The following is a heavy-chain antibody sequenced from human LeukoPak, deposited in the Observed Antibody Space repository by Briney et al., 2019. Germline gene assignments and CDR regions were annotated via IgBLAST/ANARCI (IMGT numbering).Heavy chain of an antibody. CDR2: ISRSGSAI. J-gene: IGHJ4*02. Sequence: GGSLRLSCAASGFTFSSYEMNWVRQAPGKGLEWVSYISRSGSAIYYADSVKGRFTISRDNAKNSLHLQMNSLRAEDTAVYYCARGSASRGGGSDFDYWGQGTLVTVSS. CDR3: ARGSASRGGGSDFDY. V-gene: IGHV3-48*03. D-gene: IGHD2-15*01. CDR1: GFTFSSYE.